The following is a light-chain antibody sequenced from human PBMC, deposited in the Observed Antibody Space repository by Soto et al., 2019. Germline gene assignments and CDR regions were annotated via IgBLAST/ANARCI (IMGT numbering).Light chain of an antibody. CDR3: QQYDSSSPT. Sequence: DIQMTQSPSTLSASVGVGVTITCRASQNISVWLAWYQQRPGKAPKFLIYDASSLETGVPSRFSGSGSGTEFTLTIRSLQSDDFATYYCQQYDSSSPTFGQGTKLEIK. V-gene: IGKV1-5*01. CDR1: QNISVW. CDR2: DAS. J-gene: IGKJ2*01.